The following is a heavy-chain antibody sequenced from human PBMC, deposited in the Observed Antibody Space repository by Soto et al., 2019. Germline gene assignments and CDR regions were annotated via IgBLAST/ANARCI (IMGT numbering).Heavy chain of an antibody. D-gene: IGHD2-21*01. CDR1: GFTFSSCA. V-gene: IGHV3-23*01. CDR2: IRDSDSGGTT. J-gene: IGHJ4*02. CDR3: AKVRVGIDVDFDY. Sequence: GGSLRLSCAASGFTFSSCAMSWVRQAPAKGLEWVSAIRDSDSGGTTYYADSVKGRFTISRDDSKNTLYLQMSSPRAEDTAMYYCAKVRVGIDVDFDYWGQGALVTVSS.